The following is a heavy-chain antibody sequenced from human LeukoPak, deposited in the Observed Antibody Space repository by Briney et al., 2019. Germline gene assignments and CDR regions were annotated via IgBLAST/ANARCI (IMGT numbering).Heavy chain of an antibody. CDR2: INPNSGGT. Sequence: ASVKVSCKASGYTFSNYYMHWVRQAPGQGLEWMGWINPNSGGTNYAQKFQGRVTMTRDTSISTAYMELSRLRSDDTAVYYCARNANMVRGVNLDYYYYYMDVWGKGTTVTVSS. D-gene: IGHD3-10*01. CDR3: ARNANMVRGVNLDYYYYYMDV. V-gene: IGHV1-2*02. J-gene: IGHJ6*03. CDR1: GYTFSNYY.